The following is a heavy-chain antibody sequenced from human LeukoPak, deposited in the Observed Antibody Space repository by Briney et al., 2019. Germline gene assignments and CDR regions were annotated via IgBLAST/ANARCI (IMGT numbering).Heavy chain of an antibody. V-gene: IGHV4-39*02. CDR2: FYSGGGT. D-gene: IGHD4-17*01. J-gene: IGHJ4*02. Sequence: SETLSLTCTVSGGSISSSSHYWGWIRQPPGKGLEYIGSFYSGGGTYYSPSLKSRVTISVDTSNNQFSLKLSSVTAADTAVYYCARDGDTYYFDYWGQGTLVTVSS. CDR3: ARDGDTYYFDY. CDR1: GGSISSSSHY.